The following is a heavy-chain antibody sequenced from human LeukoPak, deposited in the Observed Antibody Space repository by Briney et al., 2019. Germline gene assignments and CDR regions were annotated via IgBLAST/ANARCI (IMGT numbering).Heavy chain of an antibody. J-gene: IGHJ6*02. CDR1: GGSISSSSYY. V-gene: IGHV4-39*07. Sequence: SETLSLTCTVSGGSISSSSYYWGWIRQPPGKGLEWIGSIYYSGSTYYNPSLKSRVTMSVDPSKNQFSLKLSSVTAADTAVYYCARDQGEQLAGVYYYYYGMDVWGQGTTVTVSS. CDR3: ARDQGEQLAGVYYYYYGMDV. CDR2: IYYSGST. D-gene: IGHD6-13*01.